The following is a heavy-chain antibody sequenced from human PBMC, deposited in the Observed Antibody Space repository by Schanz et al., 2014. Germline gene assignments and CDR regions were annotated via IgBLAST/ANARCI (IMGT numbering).Heavy chain of an antibody. J-gene: IGHJ4*02. CDR2: INHSGST. D-gene: IGHD6-19*01. Sequence: QVQLQQWGAGLLKPSETLSLTCAVYGGSFNSYHCSWIRQFSGKGLEWIGDINHSGSTNYNPSLRSRVSISVDTSKTHFSLKLNSVTAADSAVYYCARLWGGWRIPDYWGQGTLVTVSS. V-gene: IGHV4-34*01. CDR1: GGSFNSYH. CDR3: ARLWGGWRIPDY.